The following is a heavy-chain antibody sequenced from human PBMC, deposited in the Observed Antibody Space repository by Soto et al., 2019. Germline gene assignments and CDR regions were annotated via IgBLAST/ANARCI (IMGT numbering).Heavy chain of an antibody. D-gene: IGHD3-10*01. Sequence: GGSLRLSCAASGFTFSSYAMSWVRQAPGKGLQWVSVISGSGGTTFYADSVKGRFTISRDNSKDTLYLQMYSLTAEDTAIYYCAKDFKGGSGSYKEPADSWGQGTLVTVSS. CDR1: GFTFSSYA. CDR3: AKDFKGGSGSYKEPADS. J-gene: IGHJ4*02. V-gene: IGHV3-23*01. CDR2: ISGSGGTT.